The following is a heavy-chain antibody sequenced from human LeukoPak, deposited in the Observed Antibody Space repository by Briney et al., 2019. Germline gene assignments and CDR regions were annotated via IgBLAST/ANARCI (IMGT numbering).Heavy chain of an antibody. J-gene: IGHJ4*02. V-gene: IGHV3-23*01. CDR2: ITGSGAST. CDR3: AQPHLGY. CDR1: GFTFSSYA. Sequence: GGSLRLSCAASGFTFSSYAMSWVRQASGKGLEWVSGITGSGASTYYADSVKGRFTISRDNSKNTLYLQMISLRAEDTAVYYCAQPHLGYWGQGTLVTVSS.